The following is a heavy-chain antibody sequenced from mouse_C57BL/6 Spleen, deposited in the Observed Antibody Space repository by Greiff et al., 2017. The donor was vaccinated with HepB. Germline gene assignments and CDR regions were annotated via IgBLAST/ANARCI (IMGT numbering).Heavy chain of an antibody. V-gene: IGHV5-9-1*02. CDR1: GFTFSSYA. J-gene: IGHJ4*01. Sequence: EVQLQESGEGLVKPGGSLKLSCAASGFTFSSYAMSWVRQTPEKRLEWVAYISSGGDYIYYADTVKGRFTISRDNARNTLYLQMSSLKSEDTAMYYCTRDITTVVATDYAMDYWGQGTSVTVSS. CDR2: ISSGGDYI. CDR3: TRDITTVVATDYAMDY. D-gene: IGHD1-1*01.